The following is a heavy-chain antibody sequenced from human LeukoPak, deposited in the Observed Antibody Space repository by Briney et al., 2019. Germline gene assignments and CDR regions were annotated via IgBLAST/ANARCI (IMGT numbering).Heavy chain of an antibody. CDR1: GFTFSNHN. Sequence: NSGGSLRLSCAASGFTFSNHNMNWVRQAPGKGLEWVSSISTGSNYIYYADSVKGRFTISRDNAKNSLSLQMNSLRAEDTAVYYCARTPSGYSYGQRIDYWGQGTLVTVSS. V-gene: IGHV3-21*01. D-gene: IGHD5-18*01. CDR2: ISTGSNYI. J-gene: IGHJ4*02. CDR3: ARTPSGYSYGQRIDY.